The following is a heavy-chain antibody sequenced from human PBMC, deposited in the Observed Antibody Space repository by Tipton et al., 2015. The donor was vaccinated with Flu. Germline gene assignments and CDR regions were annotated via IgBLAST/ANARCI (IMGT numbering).Heavy chain of an antibody. J-gene: IGHJ3*02. CDR3: ARGRVVVAGPTAFDM. CDR1: GGLFSSYA. CDR2: IITFISLT. V-gene: IGHV1-69*17. Sequence: QLVQSGPEVKKPGSSVKVSCKASGGLFSSYAISWVRQAPGQGLEWMGGIITFISLTNYAQKFQGRLTITADKSTSTVFMELTSLRSEDAAVYYCARGRVVVAGPTAFDMWGQGTMVSTSS. D-gene: IGHD2-15*01.